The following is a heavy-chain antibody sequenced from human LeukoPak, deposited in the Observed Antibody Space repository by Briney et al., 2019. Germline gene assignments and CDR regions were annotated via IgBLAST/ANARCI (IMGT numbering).Heavy chain of an antibody. J-gene: IGHJ4*02. CDR1: GYRFTNYW. CDR2: IYAGDSDT. CDR3: ARPSSPAKWLSDCFFDY. Sequence: GESLKISCEGSGYRFTNYWIGWVRQVPGKGLEWVGIIYAGDSDTRYSPSFQGQVTISADKSISTAYLQWSCLKASDTAMYYCARPSSPAKWLSDCFFDYWGQGTLVTVSS. D-gene: IGHD3-22*01. V-gene: IGHV5-51*01.